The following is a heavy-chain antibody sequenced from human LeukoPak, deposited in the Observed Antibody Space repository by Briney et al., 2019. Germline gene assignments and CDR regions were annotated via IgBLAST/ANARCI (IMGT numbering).Heavy chain of an antibody. CDR3: AKDSGWILFDD. Sequence: GRSLRLSCAVSGFTFDDYAMHWVRQVPGKGLEWVSGINWNSDSIGYADSVKGRFTTSRDNAKNSLYLQMNSLRAEDTALYFCAKDSGWILFDDWGQGTLVTVSS. J-gene: IGHJ4*02. CDR2: INWNSDSI. CDR1: GFTFDDYA. D-gene: IGHD2-2*03. V-gene: IGHV3-9*01.